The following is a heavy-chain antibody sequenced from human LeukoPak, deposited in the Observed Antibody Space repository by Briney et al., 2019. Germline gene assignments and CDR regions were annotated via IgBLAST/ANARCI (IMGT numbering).Heavy chain of an antibody. J-gene: IGHJ4*02. CDR3: AKETGYSGSDYGDY. D-gene: IGHD5-12*01. Sequence: GGSLRLSRAASGFTLSRYAMSWVRQAAGKGVEWVSGISGSGGSTYYADTLTGRLTIPRDNSKQTPYLHINCLTAEDTAVSYCAKETGYSGSDYGDYWGQGTLVTVSS. CDR2: ISGSGGST. V-gene: IGHV3-23*01. CDR1: GFTLSRYA.